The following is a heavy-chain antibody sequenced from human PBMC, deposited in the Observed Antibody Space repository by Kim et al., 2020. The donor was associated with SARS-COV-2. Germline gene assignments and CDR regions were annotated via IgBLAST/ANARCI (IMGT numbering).Heavy chain of an antibody. CDR3: TRGLGGTKVDY. D-gene: IGHD2-8*01. V-gene: IGHV3-74*01. CDR2: ST. J-gene: IGHJ4*02. Sequence: STSCAEPVKGRYAISRDTAKNTLYLQWNSLRAEDTAVYYCTRGLGGTKVDYWGQGTLVTVSS.